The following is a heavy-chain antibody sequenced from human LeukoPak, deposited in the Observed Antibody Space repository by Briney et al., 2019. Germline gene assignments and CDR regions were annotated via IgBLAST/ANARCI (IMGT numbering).Heavy chain of an antibody. CDR2: ISYDGSSK. CDR1: GFTFSTYA. J-gene: IGHJ6*03. CDR3: AKGRGWEASYYYYYMDV. D-gene: IGHD1-26*01. V-gene: IGHV3-30*04. Sequence: GRSLRLSCAASGFTFSTYAMHWVRQAPGKGLEWVAVISYDGSSKYYADSVKGRFTISRDNSKNTLYLQMNSLRAEDTAVYYCAKGRGWEASYYYYYMDVWGKGTTVTISS.